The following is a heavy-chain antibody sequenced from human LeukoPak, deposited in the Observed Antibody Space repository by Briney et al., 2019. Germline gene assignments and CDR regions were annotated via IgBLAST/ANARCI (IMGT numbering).Heavy chain of an antibody. Sequence: PGRSLRLSCAASGFTFDDYAMHWVRQAPGKGLEWVSGISWNSGSIGYADSVKGRFTISRDNAKNSLYLQMNSLRAEDTASDYCAKDIGGRYFDWLLFYWGQGTLVTVSS. CDR2: ISWNSGSI. D-gene: IGHD3-9*01. CDR1: GFTFDDYA. V-gene: IGHV3-9*01. J-gene: IGHJ4*02. CDR3: AKDIGGRYFDWLLFY.